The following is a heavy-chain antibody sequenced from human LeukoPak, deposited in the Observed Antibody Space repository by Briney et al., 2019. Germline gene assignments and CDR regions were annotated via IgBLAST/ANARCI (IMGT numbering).Heavy chain of an antibody. CDR3: ARWAGYCSGGSCYSRYYYYYYYMDV. CDR2: INHSGST. D-gene: IGHD2-15*01. CDR1: GGSSSGYY. J-gene: IGHJ6*03. V-gene: IGHV4-34*01. Sequence: SETLSLTCAVYGGSSSGYYWSWIRQPPGKGLEWIGEINHSGSTNYNPSLKSRVTISVDTSKNQFSLKLSSVTAADTAVYYCARWAGYCSGGSCYSRYYYYYYYMDVWGKGTTVTVSS.